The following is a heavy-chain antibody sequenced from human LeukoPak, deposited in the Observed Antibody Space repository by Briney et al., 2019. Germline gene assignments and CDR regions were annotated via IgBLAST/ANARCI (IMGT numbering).Heavy chain of an antibody. D-gene: IGHD5-18*01. CDR3: ARGVVAAMVPFDY. J-gene: IGHJ4*02. CDR1: GFTFSSYS. CDR2: ISSSSSYI. V-gene: IGHV3-21*01. Sequence: GGSLRLSCAASGFTFSSYSMNWVRQAPGKGLEWVSSISSSSSYIYYADSVKGRFTISRDNAKNSLYLQMNSLRAEDTAVYYCARGVVAAMVPFDYWGQGTLVTVSS.